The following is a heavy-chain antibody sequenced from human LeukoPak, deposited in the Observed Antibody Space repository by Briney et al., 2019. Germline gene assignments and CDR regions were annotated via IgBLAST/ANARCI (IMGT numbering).Heavy chain of an antibody. J-gene: IGHJ4*02. CDR2: INHSGST. Sequence: SETLSLTCAVYGGSFSGYYWSWIRQPPGKGLEWIGEINHSGSTNYNPSLKSRVTISVDTSKNQFSLKLSSVTAADTAVYYRARAPPRYYYGSGSRTGRDYWGQGTLVTVSS. CDR3: ARAPPRYYYGSGSRTGRDY. D-gene: IGHD3-10*01. V-gene: IGHV4-34*01. CDR1: GGSFSGYY.